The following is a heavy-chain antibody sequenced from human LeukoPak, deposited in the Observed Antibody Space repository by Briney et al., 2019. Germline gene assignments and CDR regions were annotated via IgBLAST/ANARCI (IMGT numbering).Heavy chain of an antibody. V-gene: IGHV4-34*01. CDR1: GGSFSGYY. CDR2: INHSGST. CDR3: ARGLYDTGEIEYSSSSGGWFDP. Sequence: SETLSLTCAVYGGSFSGYYWSWLRQPPGKGLEWIGEINHSGSTNYNPSLKSRVTISVDTSKNQFSLKLSSVTAADTAVYYCARGLYDTGEIEYSSSSGGWFDPWGQGTLVTVSS. J-gene: IGHJ5*02. D-gene: IGHD6-6*01.